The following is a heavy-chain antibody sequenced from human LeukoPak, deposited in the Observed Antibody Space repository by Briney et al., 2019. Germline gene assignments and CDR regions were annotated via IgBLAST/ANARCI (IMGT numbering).Heavy chain of an antibody. V-gene: IGHV1-69*13. CDR3: ARDVDGYNLYYFDY. J-gene: IGHJ4*02. CDR1: GYTFTSYG. D-gene: IGHD5-24*01. CDR2: IIPIFGTA. Sequence: SVKVSCKASGYTFTSYGISWVRQAPGQGLEWMGGIIPIFGTANYAQKFQGRVTITADESTSTAYMELSSLRSEDTAVYYCARDVDGYNLYYFDYWGQGTLVTVSS.